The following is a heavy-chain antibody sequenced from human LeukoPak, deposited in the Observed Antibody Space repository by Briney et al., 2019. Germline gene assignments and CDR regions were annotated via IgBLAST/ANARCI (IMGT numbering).Heavy chain of an antibody. CDR1: GGSISSYY. CDR2: IYYSGST. CDR3: ARPGGY. J-gene: IGHJ4*02. D-gene: IGHD2-15*01. V-gene: IGHV4-59*08. Sequence: SETLSLTCTVSGGSISSYYWSWIRQPPGKGLEWIGYIYYSGSTYYNPSLKSRVTISVDTSKNQFSLKLSSVTAADTAVYYCARPGGYWGQGTLVTVSS.